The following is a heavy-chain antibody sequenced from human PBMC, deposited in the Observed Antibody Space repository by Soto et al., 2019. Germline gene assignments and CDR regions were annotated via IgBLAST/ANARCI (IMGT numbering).Heavy chain of an antibody. D-gene: IGHD6-19*01. CDR3: AKDRIAVAGSTWVYYFDH. CDR2: ISGSGGST. CDR1: GFTFSSYA. J-gene: IGHJ4*02. Sequence: EVQLLESGGGLVQPGGSLRLSCAASGFTFSSYAMSWVRQAPGKGLEWVSAISGSGGSTYYADSVKGRFTISRDNSKNTLYLQMNSLRAEDTAVYYCAKDRIAVAGSTWVYYFDHWGQGTLVTVSS. V-gene: IGHV3-23*01.